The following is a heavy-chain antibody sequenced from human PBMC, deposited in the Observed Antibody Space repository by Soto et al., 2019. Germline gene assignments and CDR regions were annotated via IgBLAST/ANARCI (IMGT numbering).Heavy chain of an antibody. J-gene: IGHJ6*02. D-gene: IGHD1-1*01. Sequence: VASVKVSCKASGYTFTGYYMHWVRQAPGQGLEWMGWINPNSGGTNYAQKFQGRVTMTRDTSISTAYMELSRLRSDDTAVYYCARDRAALEGYYYGMDVWGQGTTVTVSS. CDR2: INPNSGGT. CDR3: ARDRAALEGYYYGMDV. V-gene: IGHV1-2*02. CDR1: GYTFTGYY.